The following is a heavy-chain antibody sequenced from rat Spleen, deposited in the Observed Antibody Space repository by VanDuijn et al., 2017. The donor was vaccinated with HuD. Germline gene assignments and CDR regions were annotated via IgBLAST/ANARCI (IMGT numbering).Heavy chain of an antibody. J-gene: IGHJ4*01. CDR3: ARHLREASGVMDA. CDR1: GFSLTNYG. D-gene: IGHD4-3*01. Sequence: QVQLKESGPGLVQPSQTLSLTCTVSGFSLTNYGISWVRQPPGKGLEWIGVIWSGGSTDYNSDLKSRLSISRDTSKSQILLKMNSLQPEDTGTYYCARHLREASGVMDAWGQGASVTVSS. CDR2: IWSGGST. V-gene: IGHV2-15*01.